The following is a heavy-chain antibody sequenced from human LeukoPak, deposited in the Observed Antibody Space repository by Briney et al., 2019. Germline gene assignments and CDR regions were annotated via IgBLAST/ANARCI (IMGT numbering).Heavy chain of an antibody. V-gene: IGHV4-4*07. CDR2: IYTTGSI. D-gene: IGHD5-18*01. J-gene: IGHJ4*02. Sequence: PSETLSLTCTVSGDSINNFYLSWIRQPAGQGLQWIGRIYTTGSITYNPSLKSRVTMSVDRSKKNFSLRLSSVTAADTAVYYCAREPGIPDTAMVYLDYWGQGTLVTVSS. CDR1: GDSINNFY. CDR3: AREPGIPDTAMVYLDY.